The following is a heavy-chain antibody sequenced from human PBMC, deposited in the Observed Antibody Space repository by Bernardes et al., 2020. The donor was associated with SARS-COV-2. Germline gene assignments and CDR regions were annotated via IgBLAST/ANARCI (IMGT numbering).Heavy chain of an antibody. D-gene: IGHD4-17*01. CDR2: IMHRGAT. CDR3: ARGSGTTYYTWFDT. Sequence: PQPPSPTSDVLGASPRAFDWSCARQAPGNRLEWLGAIMHRGATTYNPSLESRLMISIDASKNLPSLKLFSVTAADTAAYCGARGSGTTYYTWFDTWGQGALVTVSS. J-gene: IGHJ5*02. V-gene: IGHV4-34*01. CDR1: GASPRAFD.